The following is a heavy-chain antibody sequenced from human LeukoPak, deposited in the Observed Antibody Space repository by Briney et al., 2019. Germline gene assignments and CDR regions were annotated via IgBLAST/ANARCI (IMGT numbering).Heavy chain of an antibody. Sequence: GGSLRLPCAASGFTFSSYSMNWVRQAPGKGLEWVSYISSSSSTIYYADSVKGRFTISRDNAKNSLYLQMNSLRAEDTAVYYCAREGGGYNNRGFDYWGQGTLVTVSS. CDR3: AREGGGYNNRGFDY. CDR2: ISSSSSTI. D-gene: IGHD5-24*01. CDR1: GFTFSSYS. J-gene: IGHJ4*02. V-gene: IGHV3-48*01.